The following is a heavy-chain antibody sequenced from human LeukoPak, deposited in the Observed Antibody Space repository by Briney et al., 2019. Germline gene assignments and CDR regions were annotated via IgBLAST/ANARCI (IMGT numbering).Heavy chain of an antibody. V-gene: IGHV1-69*04. CDR2: IIPIFGIA. Sequence: AAPVKVSCKASGGTFSSYAISWVRQAPGQGLEWMGRIIPIFGIANYAQKFQGRVTITADKSTSTAYMELSSLRSEDTAVYYCARGAEVSRLYGMDVWGQGTTVTVSS. J-gene: IGHJ6*02. D-gene: IGHD3-22*01. CDR1: GGTFSSYA. CDR3: ARGAEVSRLYGMDV.